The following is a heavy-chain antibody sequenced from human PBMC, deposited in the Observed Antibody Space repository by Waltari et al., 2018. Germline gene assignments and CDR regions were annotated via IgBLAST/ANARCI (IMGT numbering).Heavy chain of an antibody. CDR2: ISSSSSTI. D-gene: IGHD1-26*01. J-gene: IGHJ4*02. Sequence: EVQLVESGGGLVQPGGSLRLSCAASGFTFSSYSMNWVRQAPGKGLGWVSYISSSSSTIYDADAVKCRFTSSRDNAKNSLYLQMNSLRAEDTAVYYCARDEEGIVGATKPFDYWGQGTLVTVSS. CDR3: ARDEEGIVGATKPFDY. V-gene: IGHV3-48*04. CDR1: GFTFSSYS.